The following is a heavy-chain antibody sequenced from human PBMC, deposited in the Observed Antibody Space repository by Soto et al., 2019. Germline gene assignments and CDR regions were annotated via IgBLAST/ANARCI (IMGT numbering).Heavy chain of an antibody. CDR1: GFTFSGSW. CDR3: ARAICGSGTANEY. V-gene: IGHV3-74*01. CDR2: INGEGSGT. Sequence: EVQLVESGGGLVQPGGSLRLSCAASGFTFSGSWMHWVRQAPGKGLVWVSRINGEGSGTSYADFVKGRFTISRDAAKKTLSLQMHGLRAEDTAVYYFARAICGSGTANEYWGQGTLVTVSS. J-gene: IGHJ4*02. D-gene: IGHD3-10*01.